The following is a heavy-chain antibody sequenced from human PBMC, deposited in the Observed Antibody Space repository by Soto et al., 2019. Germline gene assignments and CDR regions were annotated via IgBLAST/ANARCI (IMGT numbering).Heavy chain of an antibody. CDR3: ARDPSVSSGYPLYYYYGMDV. Sequence: QVQLVESGGGVVQPGRSLRLSCAASGFTFSSYAMHWVRQAPGKGLEWVAVISYDGSNKYYADSVKGRFTISRDNSKNTLYLQMNRLRAEDTVVYYCARDPSVSSGYPLYYYYGMDVWGQGTTVTVSS. D-gene: IGHD3-22*01. V-gene: IGHV3-30-3*01. J-gene: IGHJ6*02. CDR2: ISYDGSNK. CDR1: GFTFSSYA.